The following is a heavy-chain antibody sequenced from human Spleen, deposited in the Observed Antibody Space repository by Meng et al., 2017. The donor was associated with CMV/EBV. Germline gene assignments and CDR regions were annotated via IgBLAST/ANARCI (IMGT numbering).Heavy chain of an antibody. CDR3: AKDPSLRWDWISLDY. V-gene: IGHV3-23*01. CDR1: GFTFSSYG. D-gene: IGHD3/OR15-3a*01. CDR2: ISGSGGST. Sequence: GESLKISCAASGFTFSSYGMHWVRQAPGKGLEWVSAISGSGGSTYYADSVKGRFTISRDNSKNTLYLQMNSPRAEDTAVYYCAKDPSLRWDWISLDYWGQGTLVTVSS. J-gene: IGHJ4*02.